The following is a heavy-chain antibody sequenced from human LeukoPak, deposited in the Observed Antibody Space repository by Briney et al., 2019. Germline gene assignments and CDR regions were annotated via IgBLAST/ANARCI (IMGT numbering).Heavy chain of an antibody. D-gene: IGHD6-6*01. V-gene: IGHV3-30-3*01. J-gene: IGHJ4*02. CDR3: ARDSIAARQVPFDY. Sequence: GGSLRLSCAASGFTFSSYAMHWVRQAPGKGLEWVAVISYDGGNKYYAHSVKGRFTISRDTSTNTLYLQMNSLRAEDTAVYYCARDSIAARQVPFDYWGQGTLVTVSS. CDR2: ISYDGGNK. CDR1: GFTFSSYA.